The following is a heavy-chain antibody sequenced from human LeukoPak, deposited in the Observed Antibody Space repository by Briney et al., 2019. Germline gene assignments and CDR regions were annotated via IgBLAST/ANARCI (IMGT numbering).Heavy chain of an antibody. CDR2: ISGSGGYT. CDR1: KFTFSTFS. CDR3: AKGSRGSCSRTYCYPFDY. J-gene: IGHJ4*02. V-gene: IGHV3-23*01. D-gene: IGHD2-2*01. Sequence: GGSLRFSCAASKFTFSTFSMSWVRQAPGKGLEWVSSISGSGGYTYYADSVKGRFTISRDNSKNTLYLQMNRLRAEDTAVYYCAKGSRGSCSRTYCYPFDYWGQGTLVTVSS.